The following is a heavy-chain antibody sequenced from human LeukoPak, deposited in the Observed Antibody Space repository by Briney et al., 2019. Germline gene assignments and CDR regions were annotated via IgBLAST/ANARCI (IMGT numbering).Heavy chain of an antibody. CDR1: GGSIGTYY. CDR2: IYYDGST. Sequence: SETLSLTCTVSGGSIGTYYWSWIRQPPGKGLEWIGYIYYDGSTIYNPSLKSRVTISVDTSKDQFSLKLSSVTAADTAVYYCARCSSGGSCYVVEWGQGALVTVSS. J-gene: IGHJ4*02. D-gene: IGHD2-15*01. CDR3: ARCSSGGSCYVVE. V-gene: IGHV4-59*01.